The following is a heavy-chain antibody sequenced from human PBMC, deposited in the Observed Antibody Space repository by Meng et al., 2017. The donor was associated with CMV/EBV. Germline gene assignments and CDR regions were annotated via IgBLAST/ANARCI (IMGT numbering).Heavy chain of an antibody. CDR2: INPNSGGT. CDR1: GYTFTGYY. Sequence: ASVKVSCKASGYTFTGYYMHWVRQAPGQGLEWMGWINPNSGGTNYAQKLQGRVTMTTDTSTSTAYMELRSLRSDDTAVYYCARDLTGYCSSTSCYGTWFDPWGQGTLVTVSS. CDR3: ARDLTGYCSSTSCYGTWFDP. D-gene: IGHD2-2*01. V-gene: IGHV1-2*02. J-gene: IGHJ5*02.